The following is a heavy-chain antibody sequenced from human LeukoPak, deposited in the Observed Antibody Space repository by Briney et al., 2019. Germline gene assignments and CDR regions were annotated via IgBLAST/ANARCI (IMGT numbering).Heavy chain of an antibody. V-gene: IGHV3-48*03. J-gene: IGHJ4*02. Sequence: GGSLRLSCAASGFTFSSYEMNWVRQAPGKGLERVSYISSSGSTIYYADSVKGRFTISRDNAKNSLYLQMNSLRAEDTAVYYCASYVSSIFDYWGQGTLVTVSS. CDR1: GFTFSSYE. D-gene: IGHD2/OR15-2a*01. CDR3: ASYVSSIFDY. CDR2: ISSSGSTI.